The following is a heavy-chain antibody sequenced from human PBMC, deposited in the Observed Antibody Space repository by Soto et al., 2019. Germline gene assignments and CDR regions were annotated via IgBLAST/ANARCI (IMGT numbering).Heavy chain of an antibody. J-gene: IGHJ4*02. Sequence: ASVKVSCKASGYTFTSYGISWVRQAPGQGLEWMGWINPNSGGTNYAQKFQGWVTMTRDTSISTAYMELSRLRSDDTAVYYCARAGPSYGTIDYWGQGTLVTVSS. CDR3: ARAGPSYGTIDY. CDR1: GYTFTSYG. V-gene: IGHV1-2*04. CDR2: INPNSGGT. D-gene: IGHD5-18*01.